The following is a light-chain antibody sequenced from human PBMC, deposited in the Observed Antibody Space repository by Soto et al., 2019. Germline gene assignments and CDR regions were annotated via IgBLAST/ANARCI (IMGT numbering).Light chain of an antibody. CDR2: AAS. J-gene: IGKJ4*01. CDR3: QQSNSFPLT. CDR1: QVISSR. V-gene: IGKV1-12*01. Sequence: DIQMTQSPSSVSAAVGDRVTITCRASQVISSRLAWYQQNPGKAPNLLIYAASSLQSGVPSRFSGSGSQTDFTLTSGSMQHEDFATYYCQQSNSFPLTLGGGTPVEIK.